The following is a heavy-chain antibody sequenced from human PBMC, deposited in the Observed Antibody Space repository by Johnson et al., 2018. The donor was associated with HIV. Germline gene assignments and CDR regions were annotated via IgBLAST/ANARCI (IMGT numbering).Heavy chain of an antibody. V-gene: IGHV3-30-3*01. D-gene: IGHD5-12*01. Sequence: QVQLVESGGGVVQPGRSLRLSCAASGFTFSSYAMHWVRQAPGKGLACVAVISYDGSNKYYADSVKGLFTISRDNSKNTLYLQMNSLRAEDTAVYYCARDSGYEDHDGFDIWGQGTMVTVSS. J-gene: IGHJ3*02. CDR1: GFTFSSYA. CDR3: ARDSGYEDHDGFDI. CDR2: ISYDGSNK.